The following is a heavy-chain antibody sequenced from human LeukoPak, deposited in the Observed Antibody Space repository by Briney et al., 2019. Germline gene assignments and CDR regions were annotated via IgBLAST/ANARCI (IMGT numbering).Heavy chain of an antibody. V-gene: IGHV1-46*03. CDR1: GYMFTSYN. D-gene: IGHD2-2*01. CDR2: VSSSGANT. Sequence: ASVKVSCKASGYMFTSYNMQWVRQAPGQGLEWMGMVSSSGANTKYAQKFRGRVTTTSDTSTSTVYMELSSLISDDTAVYYCARDQRYATDYWGQGTLVTAYS. J-gene: IGHJ4*02. CDR3: ARDQRYATDY.